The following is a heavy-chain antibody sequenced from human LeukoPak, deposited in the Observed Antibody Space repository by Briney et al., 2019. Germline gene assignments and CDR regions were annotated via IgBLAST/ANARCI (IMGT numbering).Heavy chain of an antibody. J-gene: IGHJ5*02. D-gene: IGHD1-26*01. V-gene: IGHV3-21*01. CDR2: ISSSSSYI. CDR3: ARGLYSGSYIDP. CDR1: GFTFSTFA. Sequence: GGSLRLSCAASGFTFSTFAMIWVRQAPGKGLEWVSSISSSSSYIYYADSVKGRFTISRDNAKNSLYLQMNSLRAEDTAVYYCARGLYSGSYIDPWGQGTLVTVSS.